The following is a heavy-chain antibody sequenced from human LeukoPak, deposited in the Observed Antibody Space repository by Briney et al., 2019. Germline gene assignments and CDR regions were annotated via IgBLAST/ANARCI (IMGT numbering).Heavy chain of an antibody. Sequence: PSETLSLTCAVYGGSFSGYYWSWIRQPPGKGLEWIGEINHSGSTNYNPSLKSRVTISVNTSKNQSSLKLSSVTAADTAVYYCARGIVDTAMVSSLDYWGQGTLVTVSS. CDR3: ARGIVDTAMVSSLDY. CDR2: INHSGST. V-gene: IGHV4-34*01. CDR1: GGSFSGYY. J-gene: IGHJ4*02. D-gene: IGHD5-18*01.